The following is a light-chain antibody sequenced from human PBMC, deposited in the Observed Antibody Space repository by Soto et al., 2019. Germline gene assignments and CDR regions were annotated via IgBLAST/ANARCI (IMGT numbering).Light chain of an antibody. J-gene: IGKJ5*01. Sequence: MTQSPSSLSASVGDRVTITCRASQSISTYLNWYHQKPGQAPRLLIYGASTRATGIPDRFSGSGSGTEFTLTISSLQSEDFAVYYCQQYNNWPPITFGQGTRLEIK. V-gene: IGKV3D-15*01. CDR1: QSISTY. CDR3: QQYNNWPPIT. CDR2: GAS.